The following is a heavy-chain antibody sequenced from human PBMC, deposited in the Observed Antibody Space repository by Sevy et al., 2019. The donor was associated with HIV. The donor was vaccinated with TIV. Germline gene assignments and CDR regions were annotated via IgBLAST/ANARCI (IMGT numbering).Heavy chain of an antibody. CDR1: GYTFTSYG. D-gene: IGHD6-19*01. V-gene: IGHV1-18*01. CDR2: ISAYNGNT. CDR3: ARSIAVAGAYFQH. Sequence: ASVKVSCKASGYTFTSYGISWVRQAPGQALESMGWISAYNGNTNYAQKLQGRVTMTTDTSTSTAYMELRSLRSDDTAVYYCARSIAVAGAYFQHWGQGTLVTVSS. J-gene: IGHJ1*01.